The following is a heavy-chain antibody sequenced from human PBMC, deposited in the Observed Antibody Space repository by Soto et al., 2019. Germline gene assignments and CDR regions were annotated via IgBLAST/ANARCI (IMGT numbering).Heavy chain of an antibody. Sequence: QVQLQESGPGLVKPSETLSLTCTVSGGSISSYYWSWIRQPPGKGLEWIGYIYYSGSTNYNPSLKSRVTISVDTSKNQFSLKLSSVTAADTAVYYCARVGSGGNDAFDIWGQGTMVTVSS. CDR2: IYYSGST. V-gene: IGHV4-59*01. CDR3: ARVGSGGNDAFDI. J-gene: IGHJ3*02. CDR1: GGSISSYY. D-gene: IGHD3-10*01.